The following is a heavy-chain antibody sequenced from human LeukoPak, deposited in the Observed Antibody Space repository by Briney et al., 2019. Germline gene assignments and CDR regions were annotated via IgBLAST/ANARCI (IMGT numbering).Heavy chain of an antibody. CDR3: ARGQHYYGSESYPE. CDR1: GFTFSSYG. V-gene: IGHV3-30*03. D-gene: IGHD3-10*01. CDR2: ISYDGSNK. Sequence: GGSLRLSCAASGFTFSSYGMHWVRQAPGKGLEWVAVISYDGSNKYYADSVKGRFTISRDNAKNSLYLQMNSLRAEDTAVYYCARGQHYYGSESYPEWGQGTLVTVSS. J-gene: IGHJ4*02.